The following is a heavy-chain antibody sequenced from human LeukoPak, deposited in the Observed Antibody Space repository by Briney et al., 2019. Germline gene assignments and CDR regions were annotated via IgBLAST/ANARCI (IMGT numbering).Heavy chain of an antibody. CDR1: GFTFSSYG. CDR3: AKDAVLQWLVDYYYYGMDV. D-gene: IGHD6-19*01. V-gene: IGHV3-30*18. Sequence: GGSLRLSCAASGFTFSSYGMHWVRQAPGKGLEWVAVISYDGSNKYYADSVKGRFTISRDNSKNTLYLQMNSLRAEDTAVYYCAKDAVLQWLVDYYYYGMDVWGQGTTVTVSS. CDR2: ISYDGSNK. J-gene: IGHJ6*02.